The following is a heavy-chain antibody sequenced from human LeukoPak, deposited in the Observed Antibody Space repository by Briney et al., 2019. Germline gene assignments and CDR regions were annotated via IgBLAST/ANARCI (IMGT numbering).Heavy chain of an antibody. CDR1: GFTFSSYA. Sequence: PGGSLRLSCAASGFTFSSYAMSWVRQAPGKGLEWVSAISGSGATTYYADSVRGRFTISRDSSMNTLYLQMNSLRAEDTAVYYCAKEESFKRPFDYWGQGTLVTVSS. V-gene: IGHV3-23*01. CDR3: AKEESFKRPFDY. CDR2: ISGSGATT. D-gene: IGHD3-10*01. J-gene: IGHJ4*02.